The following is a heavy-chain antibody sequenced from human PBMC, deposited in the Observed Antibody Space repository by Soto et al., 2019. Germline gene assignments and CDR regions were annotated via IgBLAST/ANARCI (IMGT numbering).Heavy chain of an antibody. Sequence: SETLSLTCAVYGGSFSGYYWSWIRQPPGKGLEWIGEINHSGSTNYNPSLKSRVTISVDTSKNQFSLKLSSVTAADTAVYYCARSPLGELSLMDYWGQGTLVTVS. D-gene: IGHD3-16*02. V-gene: IGHV4-34*01. CDR3: ARSPLGELSLMDY. CDR2: INHSGST. J-gene: IGHJ4*02. CDR1: GGSFSGYY.